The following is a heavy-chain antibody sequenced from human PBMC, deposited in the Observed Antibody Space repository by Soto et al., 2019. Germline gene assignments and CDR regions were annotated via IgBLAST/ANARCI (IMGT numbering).Heavy chain of an antibody. Sequence: LSLTCTVSGGSISSSSYYWGWIRQPPGKGLEWIGSIYYSGSTYYNPSLKSRVTISVDTSKNQFSLKLSSVTAADTAVYYCASTYSSGWNFDYWGQGTLVTVSS. V-gene: IGHV4-39*01. CDR1: GGSISSSSYY. D-gene: IGHD6-19*01. J-gene: IGHJ4*02. CDR2: IYYSGST. CDR3: ASTYSSGWNFDY.